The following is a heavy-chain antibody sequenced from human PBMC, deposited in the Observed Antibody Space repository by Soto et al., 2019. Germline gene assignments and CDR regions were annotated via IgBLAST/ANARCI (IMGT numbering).Heavy chain of an antibody. J-gene: IGHJ1*01. D-gene: IGHD2-2*01. CDR2: ISSSGGGT. CDR3: AKWSCSSTNCYGYFQH. Sequence: GGSLRLSCAASGFIFGSYAMSWVRQAPGKGLEWVSAISSSGGGTYYADSVKGRFTISKDNSKNTLYLQMNSLRAEDTAVYYCAKWSCSSTNCYGYFQHWGQGTLVTVSS. CDR1: GFIFGSYA. V-gene: IGHV3-23*01.